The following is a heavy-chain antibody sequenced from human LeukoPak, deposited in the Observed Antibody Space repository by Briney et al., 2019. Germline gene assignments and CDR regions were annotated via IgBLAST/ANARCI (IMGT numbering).Heavy chain of an antibody. V-gene: IGHV1-69*04. Sequence: SVKVSCKASGGTVSSYAISWVRQAPGQGLEWMGRIIPILGIANYAQKFQGRVTITADKSTSTAYMELSSLRSEDTAVYYCARPGVEGNYYYYYGMDVWGQGTTVTVSS. CDR1: GGTVSSYA. D-gene: IGHD2-8*01. CDR2: IIPILGIA. J-gene: IGHJ6*02. CDR3: ARPGVEGNYYYYYGMDV.